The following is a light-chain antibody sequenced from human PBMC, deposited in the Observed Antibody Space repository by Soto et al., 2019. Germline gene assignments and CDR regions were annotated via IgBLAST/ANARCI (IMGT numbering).Light chain of an antibody. V-gene: IGLV2-14*04. Sequence: PVQTITISCTGTSSDVGGYNYVSWYQQHPGKAPKFMIYDVSNRPSGVSNRFSGSKSGNTASLTISGLQAEDEADYYCSSYTTSNTRQIVFGTGTKVTVL. J-gene: IGLJ1*01. CDR2: DVS. CDR1: SSDVGGYNY. CDR3: SSYTTSNTRQIV.